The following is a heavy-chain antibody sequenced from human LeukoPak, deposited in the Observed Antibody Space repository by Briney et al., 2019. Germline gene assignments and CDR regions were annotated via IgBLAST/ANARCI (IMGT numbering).Heavy chain of an antibody. V-gene: IGHV1-18*01. CDR1: GYTFTSYG. CDR2: ISAYNGNT. D-gene: IGHD3-22*01. J-gene: IGHJ4*02. Sequence: SVKVSFKASGYTFTSYGISWVRQAPGQGLEWMGWISAYNGNTNYAQKLQGRVTMTTDTSTSTAYIELRSLRSDDTAVYYCARDAYYYDSSGYYYLDYWGQGTLVTVSS. CDR3: ARDAYYYDSSGYYYLDY.